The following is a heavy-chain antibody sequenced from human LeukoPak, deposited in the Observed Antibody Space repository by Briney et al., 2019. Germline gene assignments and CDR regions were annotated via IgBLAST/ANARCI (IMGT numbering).Heavy chain of an antibody. CDR3: ARGRRWLQLLFDY. CDR2: IYSGGST. Sequence: GGSLRLSCAASGFTVSSNYMSWVRQAPGKGLEWVSVIYSGGSTYYADSVKGRFTISRDNSKNTLYLQMNSLRAEDTAVYYCARGRRWLQLLFDYWGQGTLVTVSS. V-gene: IGHV3-53*01. J-gene: IGHJ4*02. D-gene: IGHD5-24*01. CDR1: GFTVSSNY.